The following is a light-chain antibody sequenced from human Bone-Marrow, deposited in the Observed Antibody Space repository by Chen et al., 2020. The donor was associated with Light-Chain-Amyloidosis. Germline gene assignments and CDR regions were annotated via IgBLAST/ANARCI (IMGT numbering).Light chain of an antibody. V-gene: IGLV3-25*03. J-gene: IGLJ2*01. CDR2: RDT. CDR1: DLPTKY. CDR3: QSADSSGTYEVI. Sequence: SSELTQPPSVSFSPGQTSRITCSGDDLPTKYAYWYQQKPGQAPVLVIHRDTERPSGISERFSGSSSGTTATLTISGVQAEDEAEYHCQSADSSGTYEVIFGGGTKLTVL.